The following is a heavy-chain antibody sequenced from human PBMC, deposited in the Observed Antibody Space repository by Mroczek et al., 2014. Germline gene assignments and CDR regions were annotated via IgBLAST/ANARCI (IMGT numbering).Heavy chain of an antibody. V-gene: IGHV1-18*01. J-gene: IGHJ6*02. Sequence: QVQLQESGAEVKKPGASVKVSCKASGYTFTSYGISWVRQAPGQGLEWMGWISAYNGNTNYAQKLQGRVTMTTDTSTSTAYMELRSLRSDDTAVYYCARVSYCSGGSCYLMGTYYYYGMDVVGPRDPRSP. CDR1: GYTFTSYG. CDR2: ISAYNGNT. CDR3: ARVSYCSGGSCYLMGTYYYYGMDV. D-gene: IGHD2-15*01.